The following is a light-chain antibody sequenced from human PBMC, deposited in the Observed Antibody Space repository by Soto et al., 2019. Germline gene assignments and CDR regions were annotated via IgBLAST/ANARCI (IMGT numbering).Light chain of an antibody. CDR1: QGISKY. CDR3: LQHTSYPWT. J-gene: IGKJ1*01. Sequence: DIQMTQSPSAMSASVGDRVTITCRASQGISKYLAWFQQRPGKVPRRLVYAASSLQSGVPSRFSGSGSGTEFTLTLSSLQAEDFGTYYCLQHTSYPWTFGQGTKVEI. CDR2: AAS. V-gene: IGKV1-17*03.